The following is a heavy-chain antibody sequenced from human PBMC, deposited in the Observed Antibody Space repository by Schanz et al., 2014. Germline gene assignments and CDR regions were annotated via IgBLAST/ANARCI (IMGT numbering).Heavy chain of an antibody. J-gene: IGHJ4*02. Sequence: VQLVESGGGLVQPGGSLRLSCAASGFTFSNYAMHWVRQAPGKGLEWVAVIRYDGRNKNFVESVKGRFTISRDNSNNTVYLQMNTRRAEDTAVYYCGREDCSATSCYFRYWGQGTLVTVSS. V-gene: IGHV3-33*08. CDR2: IRYDGRNK. CDR3: GREDCSATSCYFRY. CDR1: GFTFSNYA. D-gene: IGHD2-21*01.